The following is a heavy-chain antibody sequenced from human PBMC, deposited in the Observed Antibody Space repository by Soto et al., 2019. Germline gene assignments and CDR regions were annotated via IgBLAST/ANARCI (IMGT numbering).Heavy chain of an antibody. J-gene: IGHJ4*02. Sequence: PGGSLRLSCAASGFTFSSYWMSWVRQAPGKGLEWVANIKQDGSEKYYVDSVKGRFTISRDNAKNSLYLQMNSLRAEDTAVYYCARRRWGPEGPYFDYWGQGTLVTVSS. CDR1: GFTFSSYW. V-gene: IGHV3-7*05. CDR2: IKQDGSEK. CDR3: ARRRWGPEGPYFDY. D-gene: IGHD3-16*01.